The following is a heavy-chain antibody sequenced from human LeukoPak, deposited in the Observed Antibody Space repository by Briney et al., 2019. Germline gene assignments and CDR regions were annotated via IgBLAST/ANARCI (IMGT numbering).Heavy chain of an antibody. J-gene: IGHJ4*02. CDR2: ISRTGNSI. D-gene: IGHD6-19*01. Sequence: GGSLKLSCAASGFTLSSYEMNWVRLAPGKGLEWISYISRTGNSIYYADSVKGRFTISRDNSKNTLSLQMNSLRAEDTAIYYCAKGSSSVWPYYFDSWGQGTLVTVSS. CDR3: AKGSSSVWPYYFDS. CDR1: GFTLSSYE. V-gene: IGHV3-48*03.